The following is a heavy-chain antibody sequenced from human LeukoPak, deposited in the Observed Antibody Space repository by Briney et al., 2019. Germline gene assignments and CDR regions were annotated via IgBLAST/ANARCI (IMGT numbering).Heavy chain of an antibody. V-gene: IGHV3-30*04. CDR1: GFSFSDSV. CDR2: ISHDVKTT. J-gene: IGHJ4*02. Sequence: GGSLRLSCVASGFSFSDSVIHWVRQAPGKGLEWVAVISHDVKTTYYADSAKGRFTISRDNSKNTVYLQMNSLSSDNTAVYYCARAAAAAGYYFDYWGQGTLVTVSS. D-gene: IGHD6-13*01. CDR3: ARAAAAAGYYFDY.